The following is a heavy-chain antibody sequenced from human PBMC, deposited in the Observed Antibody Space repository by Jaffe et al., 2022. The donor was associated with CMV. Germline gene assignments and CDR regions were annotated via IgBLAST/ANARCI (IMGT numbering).Heavy chain of an antibody. Sequence: QLQLQESGPGLVKPSETLSLTCTVSGGSISSSSYYWGWIRQPPGKGLEWIGSIYYSGSTYYNPSLKSRVTISVDTSKNQFSLKLSSVTAADTAVYYCARRKPHHPGNFDYWGQGTLVTVSS. CDR3: ARRKPHHPGNFDY. V-gene: IGHV4-39*01. J-gene: IGHJ4*02. CDR2: IYYSGST. CDR1: GGSISSSSYY.